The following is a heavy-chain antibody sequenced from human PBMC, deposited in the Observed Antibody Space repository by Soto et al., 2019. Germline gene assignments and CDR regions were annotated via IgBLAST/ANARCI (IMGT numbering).Heavy chain of an antibody. CDR1: GYTLTELS. CDR2: FDPEDGET. CDR3: STSTGWVDAFDI. D-gene: IGHD1-26*01. V-gene: IGHV1-24*01. Sequence: ASVKISCKVSGYTLTELSMHWVRQAPGKGLEWMGGFDPEDGETIYAQKSKGRVTMTEDTSTDTAYMELSSLRSEDTAVYYCSTSTGWVDAFDIWGQGTMVTVSS. J-gene: IGHJ3*02.